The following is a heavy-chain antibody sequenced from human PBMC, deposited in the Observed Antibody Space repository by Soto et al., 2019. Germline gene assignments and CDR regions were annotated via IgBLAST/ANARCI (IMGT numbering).Heavy chain of an antibody. CDR2: IYPGDSDT. CDR1: GYTFTTNW. D-gene: IGHD2-2*01. CDR3: ARLGKYCSTTSCYYFDY. J-gene: IGHJ4*02. Sequence: EVQLVQSGAEVKKTGESLKISCKSSGYTFTTNWIGWVRQMPGKGLEWMGIIYPGDSDTRYSPSFQGQVTISVDKSITTAYLQRSSLKASDTAMYYCARLGKYCSTTSCYYFDYWGQGTLVTVSS. V-gene: IGHV5-51*01.